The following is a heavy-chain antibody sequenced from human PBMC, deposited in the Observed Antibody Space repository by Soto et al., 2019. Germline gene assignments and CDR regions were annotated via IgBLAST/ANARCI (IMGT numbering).Heavy chain of an antibody. CDR3: AKMNRGDIAVAGSTYYYGMDV. D-gene: IGHD6-19*01. CDR2: IYPGDSDT. Sequence: PGESLKISCKGSGYSFTSYWIGWVRQMPGKGLEWMGIIYPGDSDTRYSPSFQGQVTISADKSISTAYLQWSSLKASDTAMYYCAKMNRGDIAVAGSTYYYGMDVWGQGTTVTVSS. V-gene: IGHV5-51*01. CDR1: GYSFTSYW. J-gene: IGHJ6*02.